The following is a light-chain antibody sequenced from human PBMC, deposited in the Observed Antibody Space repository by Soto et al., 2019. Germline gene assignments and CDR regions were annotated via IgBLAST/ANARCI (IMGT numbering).Light chain of an antibody. CDR3: QQYNTYSWT. CDR1: HSVSSSY. Sequence: EIVLTQSPGTLSLSPVEIATLSCRASHSVSSSYLAWYQQKPGQAPRLLIYGASSRATGIPDRFGGSGSGTEFTLTISSLQPDDFATYYCQQYNTYSWTFGQGTKVDIK. J-gene: IGKJ1*01. V-gene: IGKV3-20*01. CDR2: GAS.